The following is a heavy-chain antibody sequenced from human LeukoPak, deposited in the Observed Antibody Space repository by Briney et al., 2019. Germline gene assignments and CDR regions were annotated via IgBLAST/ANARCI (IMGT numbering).Heavy chain of an antibody. CDR2: IKSKTDGGTT. CDR1: GFTFSNAW. Sequence: PGGSLRLSCAASGFTFSNAWMSWVLQAPGKGLEWVGRIKSKTDGGTTDYAAPVKGRFTISRDDSKNTLYLQMNSLKTEDTAVYYCTTDTSVMITFGGVYWGQGTLVTVSS. D-gene: IGHD3-16*01. J-gene: IGHJ4*02. CDR3: TTDTSVMITFGGVY. V-gene: IGHV3-15*01.